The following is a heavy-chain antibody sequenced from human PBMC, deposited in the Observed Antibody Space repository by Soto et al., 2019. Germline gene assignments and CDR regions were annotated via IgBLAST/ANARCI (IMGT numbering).Heavy chain of an antibody. J-gene: IGHJ6*02. CDR3: ARVLLAVRFYYYCGMDV. D-gene: IGHD2-21*01. Sequence: QVQLVESGGGVVQPGRSLRLSCAASGFTFSSYAMHWVRQAPGKGLEWVAVISYDGSNKYYADSVKGRFTISRENYKNTLYLQMNSLRAEDTAVYYCARVLLAVRFYYYCGMDVWGQGTTVTVSS. CDR1: GFTFSSYA. V-gene: IGHV3-30-3*01. CDR2: ISYDGSNK.